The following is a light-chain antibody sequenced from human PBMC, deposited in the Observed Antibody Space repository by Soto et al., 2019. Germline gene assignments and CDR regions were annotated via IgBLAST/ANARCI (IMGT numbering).Light chain of an antibody. CDR1: SSDVGAYNY. J-gene: IGLJ3*02. CDR2: EVT. CDR3: SSFAYSNTWV. Sequence: QSALTQPPSASGSPGQSGTISCTGTSSDVGAYNYVSWYQQHAGKAPKLVIYEVTKRPSGVPDRFSGSKSANTASLTVSGLQAEDEADYYCSSFAYSNTWVFGGGTKLTVL. V-gene: IGLV2-8*01.